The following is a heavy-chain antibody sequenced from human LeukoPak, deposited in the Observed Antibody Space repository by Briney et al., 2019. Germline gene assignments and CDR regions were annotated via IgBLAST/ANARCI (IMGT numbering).Heavy chain of an antibody. J-gene: IGHJ4*02. V-gene: IGHV4-34*01. CDR3: ARVRCSSTSCSPFDY. D-gene: IGHD2-2*01. CDR1: GGSFSGYY. Sequence: SETLSLTCAVYGGSFSGYYWSWIRQPPGKGLEWIGEINHSGSTNYNPSLESRVTISVDTSKNQFSLKLSSVTAADTAVYYCARVRCSSTSCSPFDYWGQGTLVTVSS. CDR2: INHSGST.